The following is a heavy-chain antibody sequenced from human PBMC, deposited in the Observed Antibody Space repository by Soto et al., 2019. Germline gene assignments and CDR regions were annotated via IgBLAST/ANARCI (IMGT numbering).Heavy chain of an antibody. Sequence: LRLSCAASGFTFSSYAMHWVRQAPGKGLEWVAVISYDGSNKYYADSVKGRFTISRDNSKNTLYLQMNSLRAEDTAVYYCARDDMVWSGYPHYYGMDVWGQGTTVTVSS. V-gene: IGHV3-30-3*01. CDR2: ISYDGSNK. D-gene: IGHD3-3*01. CDR3: ARDDMVWSGYPHYYGMDV. CDR1: GFTFSSYA. J-gene: IGHJ6*02.